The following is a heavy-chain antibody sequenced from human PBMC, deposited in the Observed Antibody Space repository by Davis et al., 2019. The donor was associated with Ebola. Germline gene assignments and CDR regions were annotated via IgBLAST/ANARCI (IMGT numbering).Heavy chain of an antibody. CDR2: ISYHDRNK. CDR3: ATEAGSVTTGYYFDY. D-gene: IGHD4-17*01. V-gene: IGHV3-30*04. J-gene: IGHJ4*02. CDR1: GFTFSSHA. Sequence: PGGSLRLSCAASGFTFSSHAMHWVRQAPGQGLYCVSVISYHDRNKYYADSVKGRFTISTDYSKNTLFLQRNSLRAEDTAVYYCATEAGSVTTGYYFDYWGQGTLVTVSS.